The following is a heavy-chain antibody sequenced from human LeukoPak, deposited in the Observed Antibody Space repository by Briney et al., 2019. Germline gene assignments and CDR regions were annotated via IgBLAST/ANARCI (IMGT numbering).Heavy chain of an antibody. Sequence: GGSLRLSCAASGFTFSSYAMHWVRQAPGKGLEWVAVISYDGSNKYYADSAKGRFTISRDNSKNTLYLQMNSLRAEDTAVYYCARDSGYSCGTFDYWGQGTLVTVSS. V-gene: IGHV3-30-3*01. CDR2: ISYDGSNK. J-gene: IGHJ4*02. CDR3: ARDSGYSCGTFDY. D-gene: IGHD5-18*01. CDR1: GFTFSSYA.